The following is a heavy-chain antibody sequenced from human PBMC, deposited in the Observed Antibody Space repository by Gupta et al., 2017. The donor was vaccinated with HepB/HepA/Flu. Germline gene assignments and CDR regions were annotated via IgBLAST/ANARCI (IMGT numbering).Heavy chain of an antibody. CDR3: ARVDCTNGVCYTGRYYYYYGMDV. J-gene: IGHJ6*02. CDR2: ISAYTGNT. CDR1: GYTFTSYG. V-gene: IGHV1-18*01. D-gene: IGHD2-8*01. Sequence: QVQLVQSGAEVKKPGASVKVSCKASGYTFTSYGISWVRQAHGQGLEWMGWISAYTGNTNYAQKLQGRVTMTTDTSTSTAYMELRSLRSDDTSLYYCARVDCTNGVCYTGRYYYYYGMDVWGQGTTVTVSS.